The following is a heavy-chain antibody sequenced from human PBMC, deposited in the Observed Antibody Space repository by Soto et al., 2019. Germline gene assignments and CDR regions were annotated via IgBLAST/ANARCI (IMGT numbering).Heavy chain of an antibody. CDR1: GDSVSSNSAA. V-gene: IGHV6-1*01. J-gene: IGHJ6*02. D-gene: IGHD5-12*01. Sequence: KQSQTLSLTCAISGDSVSSNSAAWNWIRQSPSRGLEWLGRTYYRSKWYNDYAVSVKSRITINPDTSKNQFSLQLNSVTPEDTAVYYCARDLVDIVATINAYYYYGMDVWGQGTTVTVSS. CDR3: ARDLVDIVATINAYYYYGMDV. CDR2: TYYRSKWYN.